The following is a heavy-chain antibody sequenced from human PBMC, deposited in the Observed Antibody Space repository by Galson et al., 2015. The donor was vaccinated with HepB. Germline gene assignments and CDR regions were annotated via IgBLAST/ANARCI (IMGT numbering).Heavy chain of an antibody. CDR3: ARVYFGSGSSSAYWYFDR. Sequence: SLRLSCAAPGFTFSSYTMNWVRQAPGKGLESVSYISSTGTTMYYSDSAKGRFTISRDNAQNSLYLQLNSRRDEDTAVYYCARVYFGSGSSSAYWYFDRWRRGALVAVSS. V-gene: IGHV3-48*02. J-gene: IGHJ2*01. CDR1: GFTFSSYT. D-gene: IGHD3-10*01. CDR2: ISSTGTTM.